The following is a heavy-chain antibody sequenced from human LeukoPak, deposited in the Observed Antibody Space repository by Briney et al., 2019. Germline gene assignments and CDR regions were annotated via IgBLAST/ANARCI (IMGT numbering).Heavy chain of an antibody. CDR1: GFTFDDYA. D-gene: IGHD1-26*01. CDR2: ISWNSGSI. CDR3: AKEGSYDAFDI. J-gene: IGHJ3*02. Sequence: PGRSLSLSCAASGFTFDDYAMHWVRQAPGKGLEWVSGISWNSGSIGYADSVKGRFTISRDNAKNSLYLQMNSLRAEDMALYYCAKEGSYDAFDIWGQGTMVTVSS. V-gene: IGHV3-9*03.